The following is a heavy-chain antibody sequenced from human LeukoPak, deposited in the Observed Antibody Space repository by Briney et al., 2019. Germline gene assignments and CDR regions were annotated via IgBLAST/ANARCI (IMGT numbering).Heavy chain of an antibody. CDR3: ATSTPEYDFWSGYYYYYYMDV. CDR2: FDPEDGET. Sequence: ASVKVSCKVSGYTLTELSMHWVRQAPGKGLEWMGGFDPEDGETIYAQKFQGRVTMTEDTSTDTAYMELSSLRSEDTAVYYCATSTPEYDFWSGYYYYYYMDVWGKGTTVTVSS. CDR1: GYTLTELS. J-gene: IGHJ6*03. V-gene: IGHV1-24*01. D-gene: IGHD3-3*01.